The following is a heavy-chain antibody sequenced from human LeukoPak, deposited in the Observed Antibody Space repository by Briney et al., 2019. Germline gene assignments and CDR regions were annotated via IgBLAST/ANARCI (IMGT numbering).Heavy chain of an antibody. CDR1: GHTLNNPF. CDR2: INPRDGST. V-gene: IGHV1-46*02. J-gene: IGHJ4*02. Sequence: ASVTVSCKSSGHTLNNPFIHWVPQAPGQGLEWMGMINPRDGSTRTLQRFQGRLTMTRDTSTSTLYMGLSRLRSEDTATYFCARGADQEFDFWGQGTLVTVSS. CDR3: ARGADQEFDF.